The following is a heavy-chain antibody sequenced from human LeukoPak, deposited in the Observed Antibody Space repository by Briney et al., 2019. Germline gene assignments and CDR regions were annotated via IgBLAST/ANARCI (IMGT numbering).Heavy chain of an antibody. CDR3: ATALEWEPTRFDY. CDR1: GYTLTELS. Sequence: ASVKVSCKVSGYTLTELSMHWVRQAPRKGLEWMGGFDPEDGETIYAQKFQGRVTMTEDTSTDTAYMELSSLRSEDTAVYYCATALEWEPTRFDYWGQGTLVTVSS. CDR2: FDPEDGET. J-gene: IGHJ4*02. V-gene: IGHV1-24*01. D-gene: IGHD1-26*01.